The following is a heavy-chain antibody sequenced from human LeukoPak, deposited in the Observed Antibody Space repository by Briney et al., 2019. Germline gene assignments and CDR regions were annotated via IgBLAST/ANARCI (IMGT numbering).Heavy chain of an antibody. Sequence: SETLSLTCTVSGGSISSYYWSWIRQPPGKGLEWIGYIYYSGSTNYNPSLKSRVTISVDTSKNQFSLKLSSVTAADTAVYYCARDRGYRYGLSGDDYYGLDVWGQGTTVTVSS. J-gene: IGHJ6*02. CDR1: GGSISSYY. V-gene: IGHV4-59*01. D-gene: IGHD5-18*01. CDR3: ARDRGYRYGLSGDDYYGLDV. CDR2: IYYSGST.